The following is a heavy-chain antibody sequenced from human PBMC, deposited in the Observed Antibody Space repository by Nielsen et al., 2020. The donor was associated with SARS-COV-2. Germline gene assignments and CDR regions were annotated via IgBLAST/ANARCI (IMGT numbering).Heavy chain of an antibody. D-gene: IGHD2-15*01. Sequence: SETLSLTCTVSGGSISSYYWSWIRQPPGKGLEWIGYIYYSGSTNYNPSLKSRVTISVDTSKNQFSLKLSSVTAADTAVYYCAKAGACSGGRCYGRAYYYYGMDVWGQGTTVTVSS. V-gene: IGHV4-59*01. CDR2: IYYSGST. CDR1: GGSISSYY. J-gene: IGHJ6*02. CDR3: AKAGACSGGRCYGRAYYYYGMDV.